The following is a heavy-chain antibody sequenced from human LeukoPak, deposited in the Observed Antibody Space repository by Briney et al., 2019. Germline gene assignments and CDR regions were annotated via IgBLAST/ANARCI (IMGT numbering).Heavy chain of an antibody. D-gene: IGHD2-15*01. V-gene: IGHV4-34*01. CDR1: GGSFSGYY. CDR2: INHSGST. Sequence: SETLSLTCAVYGGSFSGYYWSWIRQPPGKGLEWIGEINHSGSTNYSSSLKSRVTISVDTSKNQFSLKLSSVTAADTAVYYCARGLRIVVVVAATVWFDPWGQGTTVTVSS. J-gene: IGHJ5*01. CDR3: ARGLRIVVVVAATVWFDP.